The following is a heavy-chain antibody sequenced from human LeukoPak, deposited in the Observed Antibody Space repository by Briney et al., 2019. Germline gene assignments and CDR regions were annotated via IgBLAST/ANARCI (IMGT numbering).Heavy chain of an antibody. J-gene: IGHJ5*02. CDR3: GLVTSGNWWFDP. D-gene: IGHD1-1*01. V-gene: IGHV1-2*02. CDR2: INPNSGGT. CDR1: EYIFTDYY. Sequence: ASVKVSCKPSEYIFTDYYMHWVRQAPGQGLEWMGWINPNSGGTNYAQKLQGRVTLTRDTSINTAYMELSSLRSDDTAVYYCGLVTSGNWWFDPWGQGTPVTVSS.